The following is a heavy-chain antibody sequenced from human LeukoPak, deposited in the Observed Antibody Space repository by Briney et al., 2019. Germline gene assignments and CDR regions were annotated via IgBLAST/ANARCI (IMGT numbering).Heavy chain of an antibody. Sequence: PSETLSLTCTVSGGSISSYYWSWIRQLPGKGLEWIGYIYYSGSANSNPSLKSRVTISVDTSKNQFSLKLSSVTAADTAMYYCARDHYYYGMDVWGQGTTVTVSS. CDR3: ARDHYYYGMDV. V-gene: IGHV4-59*01. CDR1: GGSISSYY. J-gene: IGHJ6*02. CDR2: IYYSGSA.